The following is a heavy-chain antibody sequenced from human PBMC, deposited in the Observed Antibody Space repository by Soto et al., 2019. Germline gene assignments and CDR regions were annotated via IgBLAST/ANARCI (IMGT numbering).Heavy chain of an antibody. D-gene: IGHD2-15*01. CDR2: ISAYNGNT. Sequence: QVHLVQSGAEVKKPGASVKVSCKASGYTFTSYGISWVRQAPGQGLEWMGWISAYNGNTNYAQKLQGRVTMTTDTSTSTAYMELRSLRSDDTAVYYCGLFRRSPAYYGMDVWGQGTTVTVSS. CDR1: GYTFTSYG. CDR3: GLFRRSPAYYGMDV. J-gene: IGHJ6*02. V-gene: IGHV1-18*01.